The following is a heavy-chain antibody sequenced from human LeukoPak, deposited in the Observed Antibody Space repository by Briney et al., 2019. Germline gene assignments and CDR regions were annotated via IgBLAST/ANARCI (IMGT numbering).Heavy chain of an antibody. V-gene: IGHV3-23*01. CDR2: ISGSGGST. D-gene: IGHD4-17*01. J-gene: IGHJ4*02. CDR3: AKDGSDGDYVRKYYFDY. CDR1: GFTFSSYA. Sequence: GGSLRLSCAASGFTFSSYAMSWVRQAPGKGLEWASAISGSGGSTYYADSVRGRFTISRDNSKNTLYLQMNSLRAEDTAVYYCAKDGSDGDYVRKYYFDYWGQGTLVTVSS.